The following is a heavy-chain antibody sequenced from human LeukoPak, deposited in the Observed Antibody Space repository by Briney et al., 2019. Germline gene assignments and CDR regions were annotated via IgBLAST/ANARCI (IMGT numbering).Heavy chain of an antibody. CDR1: EFSVGSNY. J-gene: IGHJ4*02. CDR2: IYSGGST. Sequence: GGSLRLSCAASEFSVGSNYMTWVRQAPGKGLEWVSLIYSGGSTYYADSVKGRFTISRDNSKNTLYLQMNSLRAEDTAVYYCAKEDVPYDYVWGSYRYSPFFDYWGQGTLVTVSS. V-gene: IGHV3-66*01. D-gene: IGHD3-16*02. CDR3: AKEDVPYDYVWGSYRYSPFFDY.